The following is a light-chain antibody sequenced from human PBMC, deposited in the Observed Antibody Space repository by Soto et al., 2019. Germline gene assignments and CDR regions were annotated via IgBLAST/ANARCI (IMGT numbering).Light chain of an antibody. CDR2: EVS. Sequence: QSVLTQPASGSGSPGQSITISCTGTSSDVGGYNYVSWYQQHPGKAPKLIIYEVSNRPAGVSNRFSGSKSGDTASLTISGLHAEDEADYFCSSYTSSNTLYVFGTGTKVTVL. V-gene: IGLV2-14*01. J-gene: IGLJ1*01. CDR1: SSDVGGYNY. CDR3: SSYTSSNTLYV.